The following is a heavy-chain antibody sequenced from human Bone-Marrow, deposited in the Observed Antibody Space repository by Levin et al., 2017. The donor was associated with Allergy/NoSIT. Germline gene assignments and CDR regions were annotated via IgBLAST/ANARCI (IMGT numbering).Heavy chain of an antibody. J-gene: IGHJ4*02. CDR3: ASVPSGFDPNYHFDS. D-gene: IGHD5-12*01. Sequence: SQTLSLTCTVSGGSIHSGNYYWSWIRQPAGKGLEWIGHIYSSGYTNYSPSLKSRVTISADTSKNQFSLKLTSVTASDTAVYYCASVPSGFDPNYHFDSWGQGSLVTVSS. CDR1: GGSIHSGNYY. CDR2: IYSSGYT. V-gene: IGHV4-61*09.